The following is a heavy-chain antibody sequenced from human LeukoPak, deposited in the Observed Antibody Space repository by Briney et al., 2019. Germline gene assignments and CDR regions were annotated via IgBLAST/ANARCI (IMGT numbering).Heavy chain of an antibody. CDR2: IYHSGST. CDR3: ARVSPNTVTTLQYFDY. V-gene: IGHV4-4*02. Sequence: SETLSLTCAVSGGSISSSNWWSWVRPPPGKGLEWIGEIYHSGSTNYNPSLKSRVTISVDKSKNQFSLKLSSVTAEDTAVYYCARVSPNTVTTLQYFDYWGQGTLVTVSS. CDR1: GGSISSSNW. D-gene: IGHD4-17*01. J-gene: IGHJ4*02.